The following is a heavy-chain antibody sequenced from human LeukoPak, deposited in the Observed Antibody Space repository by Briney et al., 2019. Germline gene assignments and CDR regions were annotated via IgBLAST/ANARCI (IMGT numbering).Heavy chain of an antibody. Sequence: SETLSLTYTVSGGSITSSYWSWIRQPPGKGLEWIGYISYSGSTNYNPSLRSRVTISVDTAKNQFSLKVSSVSAADTAVYYCARATAYYCIDQWGQGTLVTVSS. CDR3: ARATAYYCIDQ. V-gene: IGHV4-59*01. J-gene: IGHJ4*02. D-gene: IGHD3-16*01. CDR1: GGSITSSY. CDR2: ISYSGST.